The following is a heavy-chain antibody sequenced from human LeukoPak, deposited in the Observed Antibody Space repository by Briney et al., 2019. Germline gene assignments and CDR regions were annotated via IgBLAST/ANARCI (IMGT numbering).Heavy chain of an antibody. CDR3: ARERNDSFDP. V-gene: IGHV1-18*01. D-gene: IGHD3-3*01. Sequence: GASVKVSCKASGGTFSSYAISWVRQAPGQGLEWMGWISAYNGNTKYPQNFQGRITMTTDTATTTVYMELRSLTSDDTAMYYCARERNDSFDPWGQGTLVTVSS. CDR1: GGTFSSYA. CDR2: ISAYNGNT. J-gene: IGHJ5*02.